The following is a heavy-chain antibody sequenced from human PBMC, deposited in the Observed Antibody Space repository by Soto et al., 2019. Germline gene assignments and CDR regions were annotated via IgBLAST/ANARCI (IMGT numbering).Heavy chain of an antibody. V-gene: IGHV3-66*04. Sequence: LKISCAASGFTVSSNYMSWVRQAPGKGLEWVSVIYSGGSTYYADSVEGRFTISRDDSKNTLYLQMNSLKTEDTAVYYCTTHPILNQGNYYGMDVWGQGTTVTVSS. CDR3: TTHPILNQGNYYGMDV. D-gene: IGHD6-13*01. J-gene: IGHJ6*02. CDR2: IYSGGST. CDR1: GFTVSSNY.